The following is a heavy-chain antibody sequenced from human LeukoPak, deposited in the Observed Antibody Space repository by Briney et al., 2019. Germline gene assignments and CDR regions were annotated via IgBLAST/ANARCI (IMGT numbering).Heavy chain of an antibody. D-gene: IGHD6-19*01. J-gene: IGHJ4*02. CDR3: ARVYSKGWPVY. Sequence: SETLSFTCTGSGGSIGGYNWTWIRQPAGKRLECFSRIYGTGDANYNAYLTSRVTMSLGTSKTHFSLKLSSVTAADTAVYYCARVYSKGWPVYWGQGTLVTVSS. V-gene: IGHV4-4*07. CDR1: GGSIGGYN. CDR2: IYGTGDA.